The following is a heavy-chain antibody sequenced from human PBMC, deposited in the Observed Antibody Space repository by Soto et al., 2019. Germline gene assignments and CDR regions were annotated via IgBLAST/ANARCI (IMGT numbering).Heavy chain of an antibody. CDR2: ISSSSSYI. CDR3: ARYSSGWSTPNNWFDP. CDR1: GFTFSSYS. Sequence: GGSLRLSCAASGFTFSSYSMNWVRQAPGKGLEWVSSISSSSSYIYYADSVKGRFTISRDNAKNSLYLQMNSLGAEDTAVYYCARYSSGWSTPNNWFDPWGQGTLVTVSS. V-gene: IGHV3-21*01. J-gene: IGHJ5*02. D-gene: IGHD6-19*01.